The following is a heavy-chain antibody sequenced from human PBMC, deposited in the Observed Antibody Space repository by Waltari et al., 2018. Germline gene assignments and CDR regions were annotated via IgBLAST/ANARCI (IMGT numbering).Heavy chain of an antibody. J-gene: IGHJ4*02. D-gene: IGHD6-19*01. CDR1: GGSISSSSYH. CDR3: ARDINSGRSGYCDY. V-gene: IGHV4-39*07. CDR2: ILSRGKT. Sequence: QLQLQESGPGLVKPSETLSLPCSVSGGSISSSSYHWGWIRRPPGKGLGWLGSILSRGKTYYNPALASRVTISADTSKNQFSLNLISVTAADTAEYYCARDINSGRSGYCDYGGQGTLVTVSS.